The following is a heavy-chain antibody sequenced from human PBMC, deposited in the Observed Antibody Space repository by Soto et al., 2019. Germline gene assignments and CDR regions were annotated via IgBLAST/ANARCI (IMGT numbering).Heavy chain of an antibody. Sequence: QVQLVQSGGEVKKPGASVKVSCKASGYTFSNFGLSWVRQAHGQGLELMGWISPYNGNTNYAQKLQGRLTMTTDTPTSTAYMELRSLRSDDTAVYYCARDRLGVSVTGGGFDSWGQGTLVTVSS. V-gene: IGHV1-18*01. CDR1: GYTFSNFG. J-gene: IGHJ4*02. CDR2: ISPYNGNT. D-gene: IGHD2-8*01. CDR3: ARDRLGVSVTGGGFDS.